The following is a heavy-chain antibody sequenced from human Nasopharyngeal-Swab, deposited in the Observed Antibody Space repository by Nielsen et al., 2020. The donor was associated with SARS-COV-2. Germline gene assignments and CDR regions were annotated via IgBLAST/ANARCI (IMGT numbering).Heavy chain of an antibody. CDR2: ISGSGGST. J-gene: IGHJ4*02. Sequence: GESLKISCAASGFTFSSYAMSWVPQAPGKGLEWVSAISGSGGSTYYADSVKGRFTISRDNSKTTLYLQMNSLRAEDTAVYYCAKVWGWLPSPRVCFDYWGQGTLVTVSS. CDR3: AKVWGWLPSPRVCFDY. V-gene: IGHV3-23*01. D-gene: IGHD5-24*01. CDR1: GFTFSSYA.